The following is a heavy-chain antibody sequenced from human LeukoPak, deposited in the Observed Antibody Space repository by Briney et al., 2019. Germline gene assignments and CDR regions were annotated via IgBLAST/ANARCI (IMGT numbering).Heavy chain of an antibody. V-gene: IGHV4-59*01. Sequence: SETLSLTCTVSGGSISSYYWSWIRQPPGKGLEWIGYIYYSGNTNYNPSLKSRVTISVDTSKNQFSLQLNSVTAADTAVYYCARYAYGSGPFDYWGQGTLDTVSS. J-gene: IGHJ4*02. CDR1: GGSISSYY. CDR3: ARYAYGSGPFDY. D-gene: IGHD6-19*01. CDR2: IYYSGNT.